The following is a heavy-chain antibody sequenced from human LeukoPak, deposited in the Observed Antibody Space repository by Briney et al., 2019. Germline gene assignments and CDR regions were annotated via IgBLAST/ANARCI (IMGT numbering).Heavy chain of an antibody. D-gene: IGHD3-9*01. CDR1: GGSFSGYY. Sequence: SETLSLTCAVYGGSFSGYYWSWIRQPPGKGLEWIGEINHSGSTNYNPSLKSRVTISVDTSKNQFSLKLSSVTAADTAVYYCARRRLRYFDSNWFDPWGQGTLVTVSS. J-gene: IGHJ5*02. V-gene: IGHV4-34*01. CDR2: INHSGST. CDR3: ARRRLRYFDSNWFDP.